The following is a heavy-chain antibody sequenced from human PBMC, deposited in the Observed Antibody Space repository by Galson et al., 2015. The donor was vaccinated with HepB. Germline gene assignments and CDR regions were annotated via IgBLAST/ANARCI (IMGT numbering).Heavy chain of an antibody. CDR1: GYTFTSYY. V-gene: IGHV1-46*01. CDR3: ARVNRWGSYRSDAFDI. CDR2: INPSGGST. J-gene: IGHJ3*02. D-gene: IGHD3-16*02. Sequence: SVKVSCKASGYTFTSYYMHWVRQAPGQGLEWMGIINPSGGSTSYAQKFQGRVTMTRDTSTSTVYMELSSLRSEDTAVYYCARVNRWGSYRSDAFDIWGQGTMVTVSS.